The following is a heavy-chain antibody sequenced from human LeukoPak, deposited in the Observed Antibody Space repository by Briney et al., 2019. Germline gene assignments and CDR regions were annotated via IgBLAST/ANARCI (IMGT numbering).Heavy chain of an antibody. CDR2: SYYTGGT. CDR1: GASISGSSYY. J-gene: IGHJ4*02. CDR3: ARDGERVGALYYFDY. D-gene: IGHD1-26*01. Sequence: SETLSLTCSVSGASISGSSYYWSWIRQPPWKGLEWISNSYYTGGTYYNPSLRSRVTISVDTSKSQFSLKLSSVTAADTAVYYCARDGERVGALYYFDYWGQGTLVTVSS. V-gene: IGHV4-39*07.